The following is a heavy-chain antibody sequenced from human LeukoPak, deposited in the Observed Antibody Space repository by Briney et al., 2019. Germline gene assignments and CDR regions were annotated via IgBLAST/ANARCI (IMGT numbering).Heavy chain of an antibody. CDR1: GFTFSSYG. V-gene: IGHV3-30*02. D-gene: IGHD5-18*01. J-gene: IGHJ5*02. CDR2: IRYDGNEK. CDR3: AKAYFVDTAMVTEGISWFDP. Sequence: GGSLRLSCAASGFTFSSYGMHWVRQVPGKGLEWVSFIRYDGNEKYYGDSVKGRFTISRDNSKNTLYLEMNSLRPEDTAVYYCAKAYFVDTAMVTEGISWFDPWGQGTLVTVSS.